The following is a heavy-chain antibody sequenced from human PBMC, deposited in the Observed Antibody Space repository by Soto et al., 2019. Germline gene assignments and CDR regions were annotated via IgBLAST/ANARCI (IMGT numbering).Heavy chain of an antibody. CDR1: GFIVSTYG. J-gene: IGHJ3*02. Sequence: SVRLSCAASGFIVSTYGMHWVRQAPVKGLEWVALISYDGSYQFYADSVKGRFTISRDNSKNMVSLQMNSLRPEDTAVYYCAKDELRYFDRRSADAFHMWGQATMGNVS. D-gene: IGHD3-9*01. CDR2: ISYDGSYQ. CDR3: AKDELRYFDRRSADAFHM. V-gene: IGHV3-30*18.